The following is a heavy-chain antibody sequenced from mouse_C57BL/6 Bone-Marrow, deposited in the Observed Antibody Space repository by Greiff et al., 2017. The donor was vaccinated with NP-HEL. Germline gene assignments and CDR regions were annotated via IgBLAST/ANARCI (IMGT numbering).Heavy chain of an antibody. CDR2: IYPGDGDT. CDR3: AREGGTTVVARKYFDY. CDR1: GYAFSSSW. D-gene: IGHD1-1*01. Sequence: QVQLQQSGPELVKPGASVKISCKASGYAFSSSWMNWVKQRPGKGLEWIGRIYPGDGDTNYNGKFKGKATLTADKSSSTAYMQLSSLTSEDSAVYFCAREGGTTVVARKYFDYWGQGTTLTVSS. V-gene: IGHV1-82*01. J-gene: IGHJ2*01.